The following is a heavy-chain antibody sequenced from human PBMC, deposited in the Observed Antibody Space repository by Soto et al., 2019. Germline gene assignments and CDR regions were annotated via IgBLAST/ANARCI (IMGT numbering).Heavy chain of an antibody. Sequence: SETLSLTCTVSGGSISSGDYYWSWIRQPPGKGLEWIGYIYYSGSTYYNPSLKSRVTISLDTSKNQFSLKLSSVTAADTAVYYCAGVARIPARPYNWFDPWGQGTLVTVSA. CDR3: AGVARIPARPYNWFDP. CDR2: IYYSGST. D-gene: IGHD6-6*01. CDR1: GGSISSGDYY. V-gene: IGHV4-30-4*01. J-gene: IGHJ5*02.